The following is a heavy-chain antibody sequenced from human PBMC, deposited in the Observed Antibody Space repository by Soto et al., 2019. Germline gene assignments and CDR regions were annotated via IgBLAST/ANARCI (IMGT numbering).Heavy chain of an antibody. CDR1: GYSFTSYW. D-gene: IGHD3-10*01. CDR2: IYPGDSDT. J-gene: IGHJ3*02. CDR3: ARPVRGELFPRSTAFDI. V-gene: IGHV5-51*01. Sequence: GESLKISCKGSGYSFTSYWIGWVRQMPGKGLEWMGIIYPGDSDTRYSPSFQGQVTISADKSISTAYLQWSSLKASDTAMYFCARPVRGELFPRSTAFDIWGQGTMVTVSS.